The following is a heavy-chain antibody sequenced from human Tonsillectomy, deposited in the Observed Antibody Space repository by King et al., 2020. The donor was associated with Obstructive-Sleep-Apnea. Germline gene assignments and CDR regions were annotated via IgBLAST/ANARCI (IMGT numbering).Heavy chain of an antibody. CDR1: GDSINSYY. Sequence: QLQESGPGLVKPSETLSLICIVSGDSINSYYWSWIRQPPGKGLEWIGYIYYSGSSNYNPSLKSRVTISVDTSKNQFSLKLSSVTAADTAVYYCARLTYYDILTGHVWGQGTLVTVSS. CDR2: IYYSGSS. V-gene: IGHV4-59*08. J-gene: IGHJ4*02. CDR3: ARLTYYDILTGHV. D-gene: IGHD3-9*01.